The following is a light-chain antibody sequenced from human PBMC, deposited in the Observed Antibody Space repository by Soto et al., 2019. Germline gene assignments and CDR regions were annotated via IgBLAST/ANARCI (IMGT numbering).Light chain of an antibody. Sequence: EIVMTQSPATLSVSPGERATLSCRASQSVSSNLAWYQQKPGQAPRLLIYGASTRATCIPARFSGSGSGTEFTLTISSLQSEDFAVYYCQQYNNWPLTFGGGTKVDIK. CDR2: GAS. CDR3: QQYNNWPLT. CDR1: QSVSSN. J-gene: IGKJ4*01. V-gene: IGKV3-15*01.